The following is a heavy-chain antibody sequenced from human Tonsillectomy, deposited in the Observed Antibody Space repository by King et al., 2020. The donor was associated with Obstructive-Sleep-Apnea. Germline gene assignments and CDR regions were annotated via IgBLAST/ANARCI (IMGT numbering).Heavy chain of an antibody. V-gene: IGHV3-30*18. D-gene: IGHD3-10*01. CDR1: GFTFSSYG. Sequence: VQLVESGGGVVQPGGSLRLSCAASGFTFSSYGMHWVRQAPGKGLEWVAVISYDGNNKYYADSVKGRFTISRDNSKNTLDLQMNSLRAEDTAMYYCAKCYNSGSYYNGPRGWGQGTLVTVSS. CDR3: AKCYNSGSYYNGPRG. J-gene: IGHJ4*02. CDR2: ISYDGNNK.